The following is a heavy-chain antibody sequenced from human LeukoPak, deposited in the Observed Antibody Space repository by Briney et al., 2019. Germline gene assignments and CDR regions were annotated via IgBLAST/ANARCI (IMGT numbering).Heavy chain of an antibody. Sequence: GGSLRLSCAASGFTYSSYSMNWVRQAPGKGLEWISSISRSSAYIYYADSVKGRFTISRDNAKNSLYLQMNSLRAEDTAVYYCASFPPYMVRTDAFDIWGQGTMVTVSS. CDR2: ISRSSAYI. CDR1: GFTYSSYS. CDR3: ASFPPYMVRTDAFDI. D-gene: IGHD3-10*01. J-gene: IGHJ3*02. V-gene: IGHV3-21*01.